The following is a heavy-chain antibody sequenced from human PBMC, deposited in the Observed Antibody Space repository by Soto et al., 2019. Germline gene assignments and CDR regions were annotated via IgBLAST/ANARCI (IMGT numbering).Heavy chain of an antibody. D-gene: IGHD1-26*01. V-gene: IGHV1-69*06. CDR3: ATWRTYSGSYCFDY. CDR1: GGTFKTYT. J-gene: IGHJ4*02. CDR2: IIPMYDSA. Sequence: QVQLVQSGAELKKPGSSVNVACAASGGTFKTYTINWVRQAPGQGLAWIGQIIPMYDSANYAQRFQGRVTISADKSTNIVYMELSGLRSEDTALYYCATWRTYSGSYCFDYWGQGTLVSVSS.